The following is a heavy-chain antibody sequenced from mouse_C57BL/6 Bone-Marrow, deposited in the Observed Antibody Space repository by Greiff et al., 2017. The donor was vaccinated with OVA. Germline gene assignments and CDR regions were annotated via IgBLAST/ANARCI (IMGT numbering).Heavy chain of an antibody. CDR2: IYPGSGNT. D-gene: IGHD2-3*01. CDR1: GYTFTSYW. V-gene: IGHV1-76*01. Sequence: QVQLQQPGAELVKPGASVKLSCKASGYTFTSYWMHWVKQRPGQGLEWIARIYPGSGNTYYNEKFKGKATLTAEKSSSTAYMQLSSLTSEDSAVYVCAREGYYKAWFAYWGQGTLVTVSA. J-gene: IGHJ3*01. CDR3: AREGYYKAWFAY.